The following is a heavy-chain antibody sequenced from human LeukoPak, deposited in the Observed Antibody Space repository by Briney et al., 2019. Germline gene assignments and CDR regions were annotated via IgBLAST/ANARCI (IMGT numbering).Heavy chain of an antibody. CDR3: VRDGGVSGYDLLDY. V-gene: IGHV3-7*01. J-gene: IGHJ4*02. Sequence: GGSLRLSCAASGFTFSHYWMTWVRQAPGKGLEWVAHINQDGSEEHNMDSVKARFTISRDNAKNSLSLQVNSLRAEETAVYYCVRDGGVSGYDLLDYWGQGTLVTVSS. CDR1: GFTFSHYW. D-gene: IGHD5-12*01. CDR2: INQDGSEE.